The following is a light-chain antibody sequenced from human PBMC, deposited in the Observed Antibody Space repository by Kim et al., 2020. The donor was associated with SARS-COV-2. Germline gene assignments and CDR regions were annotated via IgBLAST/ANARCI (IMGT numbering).Light chain of an antibody. CDR3: SSYASSNTVV. Sequence: GQSITISCTGTSSDVGAYNYVSWYQQHPGNAPKVMIYDVSNRPSGVSNRFSGSKSGNTASLTISGLQAEDEADYYCSSYASSNTVVFGGGTQLTVL. CDR2: DVS. CDR1: SSDVGAYNY. V-gene: IGLV2-14*03. J-gene: IGLJ2*01.